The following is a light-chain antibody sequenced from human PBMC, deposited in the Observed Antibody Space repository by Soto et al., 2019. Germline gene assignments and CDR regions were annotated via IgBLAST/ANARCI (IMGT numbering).Light chain of an antibody. Sequence: QSVLTQPASVSGSPGQSITISCTGTSSDVGGYNYVSWYQEHPGKAPKLMIYDVSNRPSGVSNRFSGSKSGNTASLTFSGFQVEDEADYYCSSYTSDSTYVFGTGTKVTVL. CDR2: DVS. J-gene: IGLJ1*01. V-gene: IGLV2-14*01. CDR3: SSYTSDSTYV. CDR1: SSDVGGYNY.